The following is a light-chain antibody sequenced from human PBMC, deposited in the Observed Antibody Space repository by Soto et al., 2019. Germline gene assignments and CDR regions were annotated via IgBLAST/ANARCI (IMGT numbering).Light chain of an antibody. CDR3: MQAIDTRT. V-gene: IGKV2-28*01. CDR1: QSLLNNNGTNY. CDR2: LGS. J-gene: IGKJ1*01. Sequence: IVMTQSPLSLPVTPGEPASISCKSSQSLLNNNGTNYLDWYLQKPVQSPQLLIYLGSNRASGVPDRCSGSGSGTDFTLKISRVEAADVGVYYCMQAIDTRTFGPGTKVDIK.